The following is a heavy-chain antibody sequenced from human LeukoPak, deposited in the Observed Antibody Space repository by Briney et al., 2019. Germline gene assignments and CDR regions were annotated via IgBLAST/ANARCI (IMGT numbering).Heavy chain of an antibody. J-gene: IGHJ5*02. V-gene: IGHV4-4*07. CDR3: ARDSYDILTGQIPGRSWFDP. CDR2: MYTSGST. Sequence: PSETLSLTCTVSGGSISSYYWSWIRQPAGKGLEWIGRMYTSGSTNYNPSLKSRVTMSVDTSKNLFSLKLSSVTAADTAVYYCARDSYDILTGQIPGRSWFDPWGQGTLVTVSS. CDR1: GGSISSYY. D-gene: IGHD3-9*01.